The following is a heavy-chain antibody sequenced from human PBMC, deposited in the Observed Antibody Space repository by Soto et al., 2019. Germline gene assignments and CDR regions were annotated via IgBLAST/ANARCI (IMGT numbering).Heavy chain of an antibody. J-gene: IGHJ4*02. CDR1: GFTFSSYA. CDR2: ISYDGSNK. CDR3: ARTELMGYYYDSSGYGPFDY. Sequence: GSLRLSCAASGFTFSSYAMHWVRQAPGKGLEWVAVISYDGSNKYYADSVKGRFTISRDNSKNTLYLQMNSLRAEDTAVYYCARTELMGYYYDSSGYGPFDYWGQGTLVTVSS. D-gene: IGHD3-22*01. V-gene: IGHV3-30-3*01.